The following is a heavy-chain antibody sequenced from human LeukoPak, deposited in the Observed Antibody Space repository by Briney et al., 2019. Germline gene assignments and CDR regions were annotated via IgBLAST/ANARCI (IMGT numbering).Heavy chain of an antibody. Sequence: SETLSPTCPVSGGSISRYYGSWIRQPAGKGLELLGRLYTSGSTNYNTSLKSRVTMSVDTSKNQFSLKLSSVTAADTAVYYCARVGYYGSGSYYNSYYFDYWGQGTLVTVSS. D-gene: IGHD3-10*01. J-gene: IGHJ4*02. CDR3: ARVGYYGSGSYYNSYYFDY. V-gene: IGHV4-4*07. CDR2: LYTSGST. CDR1: GGSISRYY.